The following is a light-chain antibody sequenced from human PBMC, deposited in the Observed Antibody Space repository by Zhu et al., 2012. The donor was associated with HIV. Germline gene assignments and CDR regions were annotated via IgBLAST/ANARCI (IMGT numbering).Light chain of an antibody. J-gene: IGKJ4*01. Sequence: EIVLTQFPGTLSLSPGDRATLSCRASQNFPSKYIAWYQHRPGQAPRLVFYGASTRATGIPDRFSGSGSGTDFTLTITRLEPEDFAVYYCQHYATTPFTFGGGTEVEIK. CDR2: GAS. V-gene: IGKV3-20*01. CDR3: QHYATTPFT. CDR1: QNFPSKY.